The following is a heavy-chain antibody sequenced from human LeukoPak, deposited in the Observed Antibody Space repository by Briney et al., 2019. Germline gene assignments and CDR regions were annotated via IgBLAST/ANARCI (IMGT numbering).Heavy chain of an antibody. D-gene: IGHD2-21*02. CDR2: INPNSGGT. CDR1: GYTFTSYG. Sequence: ASVKVSCKASGYTFTSYGISWVRQAPGQGLEWMGWINPNSGGTNYAQKFLGRITMTRDTSISTAYMELSRLRSDDTAVYYCASATTYCGGDCYPLDAFDIWGQGTMVTVSS. CDR3: ASATTYCGGDCYPLDAFDI. V-gene: IGHV1-2*02. J-gene: IGHJ3*02.